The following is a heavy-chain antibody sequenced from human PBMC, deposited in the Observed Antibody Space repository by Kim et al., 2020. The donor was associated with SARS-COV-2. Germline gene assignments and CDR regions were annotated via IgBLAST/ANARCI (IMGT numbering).Heavy chain of an antibody. V-gene: IGHV4-34*01. J-gene: IGHJ4*02. CDR3: SRTVIPPTTVTTKYYFDY. CDR1: GGSFSGYY. CDR2: INHSGST. D-gene: IGHD4-17*01. Sequence: SETLSLTCAVYGGSFSGYYWSWIRQPPGKGLEWIGEINHSGSTNYNPSLKSRVTISVDTSKNQFSLKLSSVTAADTAVYYCSRTVIPPTTVTTKYYFDYWGQGTLVTVSS.